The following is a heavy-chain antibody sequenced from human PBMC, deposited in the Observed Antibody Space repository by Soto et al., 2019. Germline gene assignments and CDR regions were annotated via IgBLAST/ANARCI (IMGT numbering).Heavy chain of an antibody. D-gene: IGHD2-2*01. Sequence: SETLSLTCTVSGGSISSYYWSWIRQPAGKGLEWIGRIYTSGSTNYNPSLKSRVTMSVDTSKNQFSLKLSSVTAADTAVYYCARAFKGPLYCSSTSCQLYYFDYWGQGTLVTVSS. V-gene: IGHV4-4*07. CDR1: GGSISSYY. J-gene: IGHJ4*02. CDR2: IYTSGST. CDR3: ARAFKGPLYCSSTSCQLYYFDY.